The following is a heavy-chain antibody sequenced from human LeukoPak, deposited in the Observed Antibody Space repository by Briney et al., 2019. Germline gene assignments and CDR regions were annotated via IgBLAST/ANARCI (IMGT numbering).Heavy chain of an antibody. CDR1: GDSVSSNSAA. J-gene: IGHJ3*02. V-gene: IGHV6-1*01. CDR3: ARDHTMIVDGDDAFDI. CDR2: TYYRSKWYN. Sequence: SQTLSLTCAISGDSVSSNSAAWNWIRQSPSRGLEWLGRTYYRSKWYNDYAVSVKSRITINPDTSKNQFSLQLNSVTPEDTAVYYCARDHTMIVDGDDAFDIWGQGTMVTVSS. D-gene: IGHD3-22*01.